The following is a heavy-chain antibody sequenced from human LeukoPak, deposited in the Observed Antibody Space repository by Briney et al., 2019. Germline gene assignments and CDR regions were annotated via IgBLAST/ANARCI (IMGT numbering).Heavy chain of an antibody. CDR3: ANGVLGIAAAGIFY. CDR1: GFTFSSYA. Sequence: GGSLRLSCAASGFTFSSYAMSWVRQAPGKGLEWVSAISGRGGSTYYADSVKGRFTISRDNSKNTLYLQMNSLRAEDTAVYYCANGVLGIAAAGIFYWGQGTLVTVSS. D-gene: IGHD6-13*01. V-gene: IGHV3-23*01. J-gene: IGHJ4*02. CDR2: ISGRGGST.